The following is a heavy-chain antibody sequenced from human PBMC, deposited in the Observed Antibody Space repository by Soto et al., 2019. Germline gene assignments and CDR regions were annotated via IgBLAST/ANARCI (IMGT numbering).Heavy chain of an antibody. CDR1: GFTFSSYA. CDR3: ARDSRRFLEWLVSGFDY. V-gene: IGHV3-30-3*01. J-gene: IGHJ4*02. CDR2: ISYDGSNK. D-gene: IGHD3-3*01. Sequence: QVQLVESGGGVVQPGRSLRLSCAASGFTFSSYAMHWVRQAPGKGLEWVAVISYDGSNKYYADSVKGRFTISRDNSKNTLYLQMNSLRAEDTAVYYCARDSRRFLEWLVSGFDYWGQGTLVTVSS.